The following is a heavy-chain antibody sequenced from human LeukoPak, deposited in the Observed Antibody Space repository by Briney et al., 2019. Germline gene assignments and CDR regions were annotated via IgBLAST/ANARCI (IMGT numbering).Heavy chain of an antibody. D-gene: IGHD6-13*01. CDR3: AREYSSSWYKGYYYYGMDV. V-gene: IGHV4-34*01. Sequence: GSLRLSCAASGFTFSSYAMSWIRQPPGKGLEWIGEINHSGSTNYNPSLKSRVTISVDTSKNQFSLKLSSVTAADTAVYYCAREYSSSWYKGYYYYGMDVWGQGTTVTVSS. J-gene: IGHJ6*02. CDR1: GFTFSSYA. CDR2: INHSGST.